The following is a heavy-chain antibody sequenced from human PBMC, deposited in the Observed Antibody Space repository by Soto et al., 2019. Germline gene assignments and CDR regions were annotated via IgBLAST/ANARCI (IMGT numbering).Heavy chain of an antibody. V-gene: IGHV1-8*01. CDR1: GYTFTSYD. J-gene: IGHJ6*03. D-gene: IGHD3-3*01. CDR3: ARVGPRSEWLFYYYYYYMDV. Sequence: ASVKVSCKASGYTFTSYDINWVRQATGQGLEWMGWMNPNSGNTGYAQKFQGRVTMTRNTSISTAYMELSSLRSEDTAVYYCARVGPRSEWLFYYYYYYMDVWGKGTTVTVSS. CDR2: MNPNSGNT.